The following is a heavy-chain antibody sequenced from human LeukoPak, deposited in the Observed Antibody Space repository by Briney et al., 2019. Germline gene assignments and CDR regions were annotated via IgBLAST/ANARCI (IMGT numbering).Heavy chain of an antibody. CDR3: AREAYQLLDEGYYYYMDV. Sequence: GASVKVSCKASGYTFTSYGISWVRQAPGQGLEWMGWISAYNGNTNYAQKLQGRVTMTTDTSTSTAYMELRSLRSDDTAVYYCAREAYQLLDEGYYYYMDVWGKGTTVTVSS. J-gene: IGHJ6*03. D-gene: IGHD2-2*01. CDR1: GYTFTSYG. CDR2: ISAYNGNT. V-gene: IGHV1-18*01.